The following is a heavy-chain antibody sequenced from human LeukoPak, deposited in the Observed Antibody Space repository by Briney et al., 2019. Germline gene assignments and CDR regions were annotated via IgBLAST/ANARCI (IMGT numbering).Heavy chain of an antibody. D-gene: IGHD4-17*01. J-gene: IGHJ6*02. CDR1: GGSISSSGYY. CDR2: IYYSGST. V-gene: IGHV4-31*03. CDR3: ARDQGRTVTDYYYYYGMDV. Sequence: PSQTLSLTCTVSGGSISSSGYYWSWIRQHPGKGLEWIGYIYYSGSTYYNPSLKSRVTISVDTSKNQFSLKLSSVTAADTAVYYCARDQGRTVTDYYYYYGMDVWGQGTTVTVSS.